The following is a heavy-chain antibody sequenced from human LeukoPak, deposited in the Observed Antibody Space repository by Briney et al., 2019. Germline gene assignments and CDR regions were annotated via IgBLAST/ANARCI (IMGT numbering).Heavy chain of an antibody. Sequence: GGSLRLSCAASGFTFSSYGMHWVRQAPGKGLEWVAVISYDGSNKYYADSVKGRFTISRDNSKNTLYLQMNSLRAEDTAVYYCAKDLWDGYSYGSFEYWGQGTLVTVSS. CDR3: AKDLWDGYSYGSFEY. CDR2: ISYDGSNK. D-gene: IGHD5-18*01. J-gene: IGHJ4*02. CDR1: GFTFSSYG. V-gene: IGHV3-30*18.